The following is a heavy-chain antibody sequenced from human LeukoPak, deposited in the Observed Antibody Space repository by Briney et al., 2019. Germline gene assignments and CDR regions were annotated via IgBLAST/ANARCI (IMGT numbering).Heavy chain of an antibody. CDR3: ARPGLSRIAVAGSRDY. CDR1: GFTFSDYY. Sequence: GSLRLSCAASGFTFSDYYMSWIRQPPGKGLEWIGSIYYSGSTYYNPSLKSRVTISVDTSKNQFSLKLSSVTAADTAVYYCARPGLSRIAVAGSRDYWGQGTLVTVSS. CDR2: IYYSGST. J-gene: IGHJ4*02. D-gene: IGHD6-19*01. V-gene: IGHV4-39*01.